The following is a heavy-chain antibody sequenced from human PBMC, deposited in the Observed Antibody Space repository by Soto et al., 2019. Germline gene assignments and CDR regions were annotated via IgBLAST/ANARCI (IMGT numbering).Heavy chain of an antibody. D-gene: IGHD6-13*01. J-gene: IGHJ4*02. CDR1: GGSISSSSYY. CDR2: IYYSGST. V-gene: IGHV4-31*03. CDR3: ARESIAAAEPPFDY. Sequence: SETLSLTCTVSGGSISSSSYYWGWIRQPPGKGLEWIGYIYYSGSTYYNPSLKSRVTISVDTSKNQFSLKLSSVTAADTAVYYCARESIAAAEPPFDYWGQGTLVTVSS.